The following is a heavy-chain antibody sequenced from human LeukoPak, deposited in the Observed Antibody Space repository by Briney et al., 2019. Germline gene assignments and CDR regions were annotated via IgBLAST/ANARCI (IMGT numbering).Heavy chain of an antibody. CDR3: AAFYYDSSRFTNYFDY. CDR2: FDPEVGET. V-gene: IGHV1-24*01. CDR1: GYRLTELA. D-gene: IGHD3-22*01. J-gene: IGHJ4*02. Sequence: ASVRVSCKASGYRLTELAMHWVRQAPGKGLEWMGGFDPEVGETLYAQKFQGRVTMTEDTSTDTAYMELSSLKSEDTAVYFYAAFYYDSSRFTNYFDYWGQGTLVTVSS.